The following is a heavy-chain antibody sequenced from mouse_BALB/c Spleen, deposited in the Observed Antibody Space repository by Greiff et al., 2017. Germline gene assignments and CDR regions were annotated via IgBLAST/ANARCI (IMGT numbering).Heavy chain of an antibody. D-gene: IGHD2-1*01. V-gene: IGHV5-12-2*01. CDR2: ISNGGGST. CDR1: GFTFSSYT. J-gene: IGHJ4*01. CDR3: ARERDGNRHYYAMDY. Sequence: EVHLVESGGGLVQPGGSLKLSCAASGFTFSSYTMSWVRQTPEKRLEWVAYISNGGGSTYYPDTVKGRFTISRDNAKNTLYLQMSSLKSEDTAMYYCARERDGNRHYYAMDYWGQGTSVTVSS.